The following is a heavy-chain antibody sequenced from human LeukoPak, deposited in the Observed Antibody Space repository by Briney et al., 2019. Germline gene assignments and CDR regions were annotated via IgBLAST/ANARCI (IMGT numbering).Heavy chain of an antibody. Sequence: ASVKVSCKASGGTFSSYAISWVRQAPGQGLEWMGGIIPIFGTANYAQKLQGRVTMTTDTSTSTAYMELRSLRSDDTAVYYCARGLFPDYGFDYWGQGTLVTVSS. CDR3: ARGLFPDYGFDY. V-gene: IGHV1-69*05. CDR2: IIPIFGTA. D-gene: IGHD4-17*01. J-gene: IGHJ4*02. CDR1: GGTFSSYA.